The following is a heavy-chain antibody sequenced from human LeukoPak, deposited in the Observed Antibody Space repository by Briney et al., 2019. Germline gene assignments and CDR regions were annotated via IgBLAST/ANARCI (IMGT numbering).Heavy chain of an antibody. CDR3: ARAETTNYDSSGRPGAFDI. Sequence: SETLSLTCAVYGGSFSGYYWSWIRQPPGKGLEWIGEINHSGSTYYNPSLKSRVTISVDTSKNQFSLKLSSVTAADTAVYYCARAETTNYDSSGRPGAFDIWGQGTMVTVSS. CDR2: INHSGST. CDR1: GGSFSGYY. V-gene: IGHV4-34*01. J-gene: IGHJ3*02. D-gene: IGHD3-22*01.